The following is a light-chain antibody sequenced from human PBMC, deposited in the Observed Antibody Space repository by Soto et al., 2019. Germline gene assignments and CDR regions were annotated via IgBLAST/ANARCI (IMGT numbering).Light chain of an antibody. CDR1: QSVSSSY. CDR3: QQYGSSPRT. Sequence: EIALTQSPGTLSLSPGERATLSCRASQSVSSSYLAWYQQKPGQAPRLLIYDASSRATGIPDRFSGSGSGTDFTLTISRLEPEDFAVYYCQQYGSSPRTFGQGTKVEIK. J-gene: IGKJ1*01. V-gene: IGKV3-20*01. CDR2: DAS.